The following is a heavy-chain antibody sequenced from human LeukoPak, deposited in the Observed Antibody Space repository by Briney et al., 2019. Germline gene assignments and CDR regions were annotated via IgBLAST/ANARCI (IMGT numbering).Heavy chain of an antibody. Sequence: SQTLSLTCAISGDSVSNNIATWNWVRQSPSRGLEWLGRTYYRSKWYNDYAVSVKSRITINPDTSKNQFSLQLNSVTPEDTAVYYCARDQGLGRYAFDIWGQGTMVTVSS. CDR1: GDSVSNNIAT. D-gene: IGHD7-27*01. J-gene: IGHJ3*02. V-gene: IGHV6-1*01. CDR2: TYYRSKWYN. CDR3: ARDQGLGRYAFDI.